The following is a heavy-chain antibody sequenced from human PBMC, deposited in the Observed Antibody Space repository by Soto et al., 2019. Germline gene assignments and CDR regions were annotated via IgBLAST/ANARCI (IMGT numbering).Heavy chain of an antibody. J-gene: IGHJ4*02. V-gene: IGHV3-30-3*01. CDR1: GFTFSRYP. CDR2: ISDDGSNI. CDR3: AREEPHPAPLVF. Sequence: PGGPLRLSCAAYGFTFSRYPMHWVRQAPGKGLEWVAGISDDGSNIQYADSVKGRLTVSRDDSKSTLYLQMNSLGAEDTAEYFCAREEPHPAPLVFWGQGTQVTVSS.